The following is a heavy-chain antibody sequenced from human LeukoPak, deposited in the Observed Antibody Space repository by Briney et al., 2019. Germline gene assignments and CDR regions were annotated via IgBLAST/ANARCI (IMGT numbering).Heavy chain of an antibody. D-gene: IGHD6-13*01. J-gene: IGHJ3*02. CDR1: GYSFTSYW. CDR2: IYPGDSDP. Sequence: GESLKISCKGSGYSFTSYWIGGLRRMPGKGLEWMGIIYPGDSDPRYSPSFQGQVTISADKSISTAYLQWSSLKASETAMYYCARLASSWYGDAFDIWGQGTMVTVSS. V-gene: IGHV5-51*01. CDR3: ARLASSWYGDAFDI.